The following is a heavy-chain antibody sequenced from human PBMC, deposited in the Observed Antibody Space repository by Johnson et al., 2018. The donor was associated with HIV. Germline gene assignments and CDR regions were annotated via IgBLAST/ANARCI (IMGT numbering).Heavy chain of an antibody. J-gene: IGHJ3*02. D-gene: IGHD1-26*01. CDR2: ISWNSGSI. CDR1: GFTFDDYA. Sequence: VQLVESGGGLVQPGRSLRLSCAASGFTFDDYAMHWVRQAPGKGLEWVSGISWNSGSIGYADSVKGRFTISRDNAKNSLYLQMNSLRAEDTALYYCAKGGSYSGSYYSIDIGGQGTMVTVSS. CDR3: AKGGSYSGSYYSIDI. V-gene: IGHV3-9*01.